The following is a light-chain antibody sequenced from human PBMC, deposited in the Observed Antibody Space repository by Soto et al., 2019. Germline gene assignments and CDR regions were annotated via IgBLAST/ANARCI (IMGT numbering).Light chain of an antibody. J-gene: IGLJ2*01. V-gene: IGLV2-14*01. Sequence: QSALTQPASVSGSPGQSITISCTGTSSDVGGYNYVSWYQQHPGKAPKLMIYDVSNRPSGVSNRFSGSKSGNTASLTISGLQAEDKADYYCSSYTSSSTLPFGGGTKLTVL. CDR3: SSYTSSSTLP. CDR1: SSDVGGYNY. CDR2: DVS.